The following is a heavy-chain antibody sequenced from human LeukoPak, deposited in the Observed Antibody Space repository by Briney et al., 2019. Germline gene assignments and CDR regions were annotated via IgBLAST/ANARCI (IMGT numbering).Heavy chain of an antibody. CDR2: IKQDGSEK. CDR1: GFTFSSYW. Sequence: PGGSLRLSCAASGFTFSSYWMSWVRQAPGKGLEWVANIKQDGSEKYYVDSVKGRFTIFRDNAKNSLYLQMNSLRAEDTAVYYCARGRGSSWFGYWGQGTLVTVSS. V-gene: IGHV3-7*01. J-gene: IGHJ4*02. CDR3: ARGRGSSWFGY. D-gene: IGHD6-13*01.